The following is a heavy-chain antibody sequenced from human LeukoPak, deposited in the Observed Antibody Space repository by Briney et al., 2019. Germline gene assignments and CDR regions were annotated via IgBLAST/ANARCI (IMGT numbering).Heavy chain of an antibody. V-gene: IGHV4-30-2*01. CDR2: IYHSGST. D-gene: IGHD3-22*01. CDR3: ALKYYYDSSGSEY. Sequence: PSQTLSLTCAVSGGSISSGGYSWSWIRQPPRKGLEWIGYIYHSGSTNYNPSLKSRVTISVDTSKNQFSLKLSSVTAADTAVYYCALKYYYDSSGSEYWGQGTLVTVSS. J-gene: IGHJ4*02. CDR1: GGSISSGGYS.